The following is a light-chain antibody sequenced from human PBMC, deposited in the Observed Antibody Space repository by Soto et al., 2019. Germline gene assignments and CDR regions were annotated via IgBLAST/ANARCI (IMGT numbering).Light chain of an antibody. J-gene: IGLJ1*01. CDR3: QSYDRSLRGYV. Sequence: QSALTQPRSVSGSPGQSVTISCTGTSGDIGTYDHVSWYQQHPGKAPKLIIYAVSKRPSGVPDRFSGSKSGTSASLAITGLQAEDEADYYCQSYDRSLRGYVFGTGTKVTVL. V-gene: IGLV2-11*01. CDR2: AVS. CDR1: SGDIGTYDH.